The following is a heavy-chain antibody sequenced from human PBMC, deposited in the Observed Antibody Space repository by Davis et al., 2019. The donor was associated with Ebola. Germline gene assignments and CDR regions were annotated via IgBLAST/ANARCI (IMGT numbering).Heavy chain of an antibody. V-gene: IGHV3-23*01. Sequence: GGSLRLSCAASGFTFSSYAMSWVRQAPGKGLEWVSAISGSGGSTYYADSVKGRFTISRDNSKNTLYLQMNSLRAEDTAVYYCARALSSSEGVWYYYYYGMDVWGQGTTVTVSS. CDR2: ISGSGGST. CDR3: ARALSSSEGVWYYYYYGMDV. D-gene: IGHD6-13*01. CDR1: GFTFSSYA. J-gene: IGHJ6*02.